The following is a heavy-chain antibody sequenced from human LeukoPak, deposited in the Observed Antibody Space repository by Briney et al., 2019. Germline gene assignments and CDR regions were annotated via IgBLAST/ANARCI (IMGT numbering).Heavy chain of an antibody. J-gene: IGHJ4*02. CDR3: ARGQHGDYSGSY. D-gene: IGHD4-17*01. CDR1: GGTFSSYA. CDR2: MNPNSGNT. V-gene: IGHV1-8*02. Sequence: ASVKVSCKASGGTFSSYAINWVRQATGQGLEWMGWMNPNSGNTGYAQKFQGRVTMTRNTSISTAYMELSSLRSEDTAVYYCARGQHGDYSGSYWGQGTLVTVSS.